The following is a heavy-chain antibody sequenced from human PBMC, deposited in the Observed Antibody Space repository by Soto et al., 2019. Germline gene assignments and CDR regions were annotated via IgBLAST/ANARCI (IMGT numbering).Heavy chain of an antibody. Sequence: EAQLLDSGGGLVKQGVSLRLSCAASGFPFTTYTMNWVRQAPGKGPEWVSDISRSLQYIFYADSLKGRITISSADANKTRYLKRARLRVEDTAVYYCPRSLSSHDWYFNSWVRGTVVTVSS. CDR2: ISRSLQYI. D-gene: IGHD2-2*01. V-gene: IGHV3-21*01. J-gene: IGHJ2*01. CDR3: PRSLSSHDWYFNS. CDR1: GFPFTTYT.